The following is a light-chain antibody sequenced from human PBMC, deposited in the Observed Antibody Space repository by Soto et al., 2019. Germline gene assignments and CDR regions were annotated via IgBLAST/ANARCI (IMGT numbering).Light chain of an antibody. Sequence: EIVLTQSPGTLSLSPGERATLSCRASQNINSNYLAWYQRKPGQAPRHLIYDTSNRSTGVPDRFSGSGSGTDFTLTISRLEPEDFAGYYCQQYGTSPRTFGGGTKVEIK. V-gene: IGKV3-20*01. CDR3: QQYGTSPRT. J-gene: IGKJ4*01. CDR2: DTS. CDR1: QNINSNY.